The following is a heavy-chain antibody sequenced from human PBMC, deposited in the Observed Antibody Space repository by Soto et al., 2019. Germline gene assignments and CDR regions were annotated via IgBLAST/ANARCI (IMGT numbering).Heavy chain of an antibody. CDR2: ISGSGGST. Sequence: EVPLLESGGGLVQPGGSLRLSCAASGFTFSSYAMSWVRQAPGKGLEWVSAISGSGGSTYYADSVKGRFTISRDNSXXTLYLQMNSLRAEDTAVYYCAKEKTYSSGWDGMDVWGQGTTVTVSS. J-gene: IGHJ6*02. D-gene: IGHD6-19*01. V-gene: IGHV3-23*01. CDR1: GFTFSSYA. CDR3: AKEKTYSSGWDGMDV.